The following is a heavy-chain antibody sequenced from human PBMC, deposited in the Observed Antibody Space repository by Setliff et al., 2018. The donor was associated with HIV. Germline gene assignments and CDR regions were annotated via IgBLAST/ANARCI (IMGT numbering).Heavy chain of an antibody. CDR1: GGTFSSYT. D-gene: IGHD6-13*01. V-gene: IGHV1-69*10. J-gene: IGHJ3*02. CDR2: IIPMLGIA. CDR3: ARMSSNDAFDI. Sequence: SVKVSCKASGGTFSSYTITWVRQAPGQGLEWMGGIIPMLGIANYAQKFQGRVTITADKSTSTAYMKLSSLRSEDTAVYYCARMSSNDAFDIWGQGTMVTVSS.